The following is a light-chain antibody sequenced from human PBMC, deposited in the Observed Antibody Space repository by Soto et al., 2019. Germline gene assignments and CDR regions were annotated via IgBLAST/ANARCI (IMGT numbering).Light chain of an antibody. CDR3: QHLNRYPDA. Sequence: FQLTQISSFLTDYAGDRVTITCRASQGISSYLAWYQQKPGKAPKLLIYVASILQSGVPSRFSGSGSGTQFTLTISSLQPEDFATYYCQHLNRYPDALGQGTKVDIK. CDR1: QGISSY. V-gene: IGKV1-9*01. CDR2: VAS. J-gene: IGKJ2*01.